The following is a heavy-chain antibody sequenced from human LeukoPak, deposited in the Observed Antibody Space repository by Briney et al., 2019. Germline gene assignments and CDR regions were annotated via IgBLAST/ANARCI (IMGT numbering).Heavy chain of an antibody. CDR3: ARNGGYDYFGY. D-gene: IGHD5-12*01. Sequence: PSETLSLTCAVYGGSFSGYYWSWIRQPPGKGPEWIGEINHSGSTNYNPSLKSRVTISVDTSKNQFSLKLSSVTAADTAVYYCARNGGYDYFGYWGQGTLVTVSS. CDR1: GGSFSGYY. CDR2: INHSGST. J-gene: IGHJ4*02. V-gene: IGHV4-34*01.